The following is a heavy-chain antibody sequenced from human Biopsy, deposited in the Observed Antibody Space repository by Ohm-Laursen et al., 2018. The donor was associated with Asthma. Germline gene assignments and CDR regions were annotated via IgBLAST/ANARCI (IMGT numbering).Heavy chain of an antibody. J-gene: IGHJ1*01. CDR2: ISWNSATI. Sequence: SLRLSCAASGFKFDEYTMHWVRQAPGKGLEWVSGISWNSATIGNADSVEGRFTISRDNAKNLLFLQMNSLRAEDTAVYYCARTFHFWSPYHAEHYQLWGQGTLVTVSS. CDR3: ARTFHFWSPYHAEHYQL. V-gene: IGHV3-9*01. D-gene: IGHD3-3*01. CDR1: GFKFDEYT.